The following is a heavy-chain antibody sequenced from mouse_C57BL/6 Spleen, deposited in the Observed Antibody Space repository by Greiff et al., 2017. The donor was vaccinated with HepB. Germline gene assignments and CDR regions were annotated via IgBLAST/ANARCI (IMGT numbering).Heavy chain of an antibody. CDR2: INPNNGGT. CDR3: AREDYDEGDYAMDY. Sequence: EVKLVESGPELVKPGASVKIPCKASGYTFTDYNMDWVKQSHGKSLEWIGDINPNNGGTIYNQKFKGKATLTVDKSSSTAYMELRSLTSEDTAVYYCAREDYDEGDYAMDYWGQGTSVTVSS. D-gene: IGHD2-4*01. J-gene: IGHJ4*01. CDR1: GYTFTDYN. V-gene: IGHV1-18*01.